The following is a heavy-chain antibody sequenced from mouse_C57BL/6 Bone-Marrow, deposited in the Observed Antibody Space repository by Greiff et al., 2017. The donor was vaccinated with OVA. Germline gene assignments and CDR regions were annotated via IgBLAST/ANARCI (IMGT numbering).Heavy chain of an antibody. V-gene: IGHV1-59*01. CDR2: IDPSDSYT. Sequence: QVQLQQPGAELVRPGTSVKLSCKASGYTFTSYWMHWVKQRPGQGLEWIGVIDPSDSYTNYNQKFKGKATLTVDTSSSTAYMQLSSLTSEDSAVYYCARCVPFDYWGQGTTLTVSS. J-gene: IGHJ2*01. CDR3: ARCVPFDY. CDR1: GYTFTSYW.